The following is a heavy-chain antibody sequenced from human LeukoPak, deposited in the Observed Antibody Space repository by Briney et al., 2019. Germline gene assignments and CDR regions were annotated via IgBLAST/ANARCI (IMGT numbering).Heavy chain of an antibody. CDR2: INHSGST. CDR1: GGSFSGYY. Sequence: LETLSLTCAVYGGSFSGYYWNWIRQPPGQGLEWIGEINHSGSTNYNPSLKSRVTISADTSKNQFSLKLSSVTAADTAVYYCARGRADTAMAYFDHWGQGTLVTVSS. J-gene: IGHJ4*02. V-gene: IGHV4-34*01. D-gene: IGHD5-18*01. CDR3: ARGRADTAMAYFDH.